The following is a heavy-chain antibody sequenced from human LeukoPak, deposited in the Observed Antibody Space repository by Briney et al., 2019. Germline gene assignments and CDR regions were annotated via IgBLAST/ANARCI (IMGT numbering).Heavy chain of an antibody. CDR2: ISGSGGST. CDR3: AKAPYYYDSSGYLADY. D-gene: IGHD3-22*01. V-gene: IGHV3-23*01. CDR1: GFTFSSYA. Sequence: GSLRLSCAASGFTFSSYAMSWVRQAPGKGLEWVSAISGSGGSTYYADSVKGRFTISRDNSKNTLYLQMNSLRAEDMAVYYCAKAPYYYDSSGYLADYWGQGTLVTVSS. J-gene: IGHJ4*02.